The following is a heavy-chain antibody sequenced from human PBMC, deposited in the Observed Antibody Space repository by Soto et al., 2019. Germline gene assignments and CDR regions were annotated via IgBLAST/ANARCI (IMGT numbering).Heavy chain of an antibody. D-gene: IGHD3-16*02. Sequence: PSETLSLTCTVSGGSISSSSYYWGWIRQPPGKGLEWIGSIYYSGSTYYNPSLKSRVTISVDTSKNQFSLKLSSVTAADTAVYYCARELFGGVIVIPRYFDYWGQGTLVTVSS. CDR3: ARELFGGVIVIPRYFDY. J-gene: IGHJ4*02. V-gene: IGHV4-39*02. CDR1: GGSISSSSYY. CDR2: IYYSGST.